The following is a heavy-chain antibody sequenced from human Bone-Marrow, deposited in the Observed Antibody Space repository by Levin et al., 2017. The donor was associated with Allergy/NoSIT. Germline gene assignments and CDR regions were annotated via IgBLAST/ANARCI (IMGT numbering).Heavy chain of an antibody. CDR3: ARDKGERWLQLIQDY. Sequence: GGSLRLSCAASGFTFSSYAMHWVRQAPGKGLEWVAVISYDGSNKYYADSVKGRFTISRDNSKNTLYLQMNSLRAEDTAVYYCARDKGERWLQLIQDYWGQGTLVTVSS. D-gene: IGHD5-24*01. V-gene: IGHV3-30-3*01. CDR1: GFTFSSYA. J-gene: IGHJ4*02. CDR2: ISYDGSNK.